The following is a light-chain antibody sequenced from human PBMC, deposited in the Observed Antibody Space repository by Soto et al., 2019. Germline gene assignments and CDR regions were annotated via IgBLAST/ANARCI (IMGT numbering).Light chain of an antibody. CDR1: SSNIGSNY. J-gene: IGLJ2*01. CDR2: RNN. V-gene: IGLV1-47*01. Sequence: QLVLTQPPSASGTPGQRVTISCSGSSSNIGSNYVYWYQQLPGTAPKLIIYRNNQRPSGVPDRFSGSKSGTSASLAISGLRSEDEADYYCATWDDSLSGVVFGGGTKLTVL. CDR3: ATWDDSLSGVV.